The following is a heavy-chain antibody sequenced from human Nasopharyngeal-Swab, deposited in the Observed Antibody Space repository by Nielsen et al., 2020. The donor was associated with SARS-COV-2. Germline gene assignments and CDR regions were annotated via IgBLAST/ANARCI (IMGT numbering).Heavy chain of an antibody. CDR3: AREVEGHYGMDG. CDR2: ISYDGSNQ. V-gene: IGHV3-30-3*01. J-gene: IGHJ6*02. CDR1: RFTFRDFA. Sequence: GGPLSLSCAASRFTFRDFAIHWVRQAPGKGLEWVAVISYDGSNQFYADSVRGRFTISRDNSKNKVYLQMNSLRPEDTAVYYCAREVEGHYGMDGWGQGTTVTVSS. D-gene: IGHD5-24*01.